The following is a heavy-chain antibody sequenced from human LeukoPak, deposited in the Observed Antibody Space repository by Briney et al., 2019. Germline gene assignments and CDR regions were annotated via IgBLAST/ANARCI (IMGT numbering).Heavy chain of an antibody. CDR3: ARGSGPAVAGPRWYYYYYMDV. D-gene: IGHD6-19*01. V-gene: IGHV1-69*13. CDR2: IIPIFGTA. J-gene: IGHJ6*03. CDR1: GGTFSSYA. Sequence: GASVKVSCKASGGTFSSYAISWVRQAPGQGLEWMGGIIPIFGTANYAQKFQGRVTITADESTSTAYMELSSLRSEGTAVYYCARGSGPAVAGPRWYYYYYMDVWGKGTTVTISS.